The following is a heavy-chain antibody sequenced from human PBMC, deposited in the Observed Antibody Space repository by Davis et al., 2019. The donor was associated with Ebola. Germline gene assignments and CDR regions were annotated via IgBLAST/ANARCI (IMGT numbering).Heavy chain of an antibody. CDR1: GGSISSSNW. CDR3: ARLSYYYDNSAYSRPYNWFDP. Sequence: GSLRLSCAVSGGSISSSNWWSWVRQPPGKGLEWIGEIYHSGSTNYNPSLKSRVTTSVDTSKNQFSLKLTSVTAADTAVYYCARLSYYYDNSAYSRPYNWFDPWGQGTLVTVSS. J-gene: IGHJ5*02. V-gene: IGHV4-4*02. CDR2: IYHSGST. D-gene: IGHD3-22*01.